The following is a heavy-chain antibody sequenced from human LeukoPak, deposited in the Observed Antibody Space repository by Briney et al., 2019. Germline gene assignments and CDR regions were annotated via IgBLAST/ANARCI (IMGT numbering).Heavy chain of an antibody. CDR2: TSSSSDYI. J-gene: IGHJ4*02. Sequence: PGGSLRLSCAASGFTFSSYIMNWVRQAPGKGLEWVSSTSSSSDYIYYVDSVKGRFTISRDNAKKSLYLQMNSLRAEDTAVYYCARGNIKFDYWGQGTLVTVSS. V-gene: IGHV3-21*01. CDR1: GFTFSSYI. CDR3: ARGNIKFDY.